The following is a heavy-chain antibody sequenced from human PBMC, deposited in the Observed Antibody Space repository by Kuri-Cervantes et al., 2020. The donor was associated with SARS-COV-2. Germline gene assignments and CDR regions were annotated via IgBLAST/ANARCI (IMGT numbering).Heavy chain of an antibody. CDR2: IIPIFGTA. D-gene: IGHD2-2*02. Sequence: SVKVSCKASGYTFTSYGISWVRQAPGQGLEWMGGIIPIFGTANYAQKFQGRVTITADESTSTAYMELSSLRSEDTAVYYCARGDCSSTSCYKSYYYYYMDVWGKGTTVTVSS. V-gene: IGHV1-69*13. CDR3: ARGDCSSTSCYKSYYYYYMDV. J-gene: IGHJ6*03. CDR1: GYTFTSYG.